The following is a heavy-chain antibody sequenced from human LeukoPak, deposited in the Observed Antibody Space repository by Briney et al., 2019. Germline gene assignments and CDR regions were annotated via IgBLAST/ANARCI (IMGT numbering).Heavy chain of an antibody. CDR3: ARHKYSSGWPPEGAFDI. Sequence: SETLSLTCTVSGASISSTTYYWGWIRQPPRKGLEWIASIYYGGSTYYSPSLKSRVTISVDTSKNQFSLKLSSVTAADTAVYYCARHKYSSGWPPEGAFDIWGQGTMVTVSS. D-gene: IGHD6-19*01. J-gene: IGHJ3*02. V-gene: IGHV4-39*01. CDR2: IYYGGST. CDR1: GASISSTTYY.